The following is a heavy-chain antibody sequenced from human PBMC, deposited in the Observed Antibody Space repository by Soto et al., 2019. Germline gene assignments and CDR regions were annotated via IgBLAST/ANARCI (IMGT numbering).Heavy chain of an antibody. CDR3: AKDRGQWLGPFDI. J-gene: IGHJ3*02. D-gene: IGHD6-19*01. CDR1: GFTFSIHA. Sequence: GGSLRLSCSASGFTFSIHAMSWVRQAPGKGLEWVSAISGSGGSTYYADSVKGRFTISRDNSKNTLYLQMNSLRAEDTAVYYCAKDRGQWLGPFDIWGQGTMVTVSS. V-gene: IGHV3-23*01. CDR2: ISGSGGST.